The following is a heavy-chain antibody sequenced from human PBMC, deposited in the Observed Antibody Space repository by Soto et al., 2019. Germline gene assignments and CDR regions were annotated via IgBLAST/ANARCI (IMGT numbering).Heavy chain of an antibody. J-gene: IGHJ5*02. V-gene: IGHV4-31*03. Sequence: TLSLTCTVSGGSISSGGYYWSWIRQHPGKGLEWIGYIHYSGSTYYNPSLKSRVTISVDTSKNQFSLKLSSVTAADTAVYYCARAPATGPAWFDPWGQGTLVTVSS. CDR3: ARAPATGPAWFDP. CDR1: GGSISSGGYY. CDR2: IHYSGST. D-gene: IGHD1-26*01.